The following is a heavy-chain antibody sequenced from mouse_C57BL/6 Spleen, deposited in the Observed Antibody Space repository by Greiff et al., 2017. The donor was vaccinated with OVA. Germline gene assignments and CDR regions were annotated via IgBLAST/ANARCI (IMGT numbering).Heavy chain of an antibody. D-gene: IGHD2-4*01. CDR3: TTRDYDGTGY. CDR2: LDPEDGDT. CDR1: GFNIKDYY. V-gene: IGHV14-1*01. Sequence: VQLQQSGAELVRPGASVKLSCTASGFNIKDYYMHWVKQRPEQGLEWIGRLDPEDGDTEYAPEFKGNATMTAETSSNTAYLQLSSLTSEDTAVYYCTTRDYDGTGYWGQGTTLTVSS. J-gene: IGHJ2*01.